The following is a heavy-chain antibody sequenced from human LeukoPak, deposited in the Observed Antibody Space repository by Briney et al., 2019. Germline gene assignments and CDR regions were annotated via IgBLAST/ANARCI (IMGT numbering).Heavy chain of an antibody. CDR3: AKGGYSGYESDY. D-gene: IGHD5-12*01. V-gene: IGHV3-30*18. CDR2: ISYDGSNK. CDR1: GFTFSSYG. J-gene: IGHJ4*02. Sequence: GSLRLSGAASGFTFSSYGMHWVRQAPGKGLEWVAVISYDGSNKYYADSVKGRFTISRDNSKNTLYLQMNSLRAEDTAVYYCAKGGYSGYESDYWGQGTLVTVSS.